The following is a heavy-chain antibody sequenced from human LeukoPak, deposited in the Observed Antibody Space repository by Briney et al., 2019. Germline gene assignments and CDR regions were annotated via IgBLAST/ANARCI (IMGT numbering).Heavy chain of an antibody. CDR3: ARDGAFDY. D-gene: IGHD1-26*01. V-gene: IGHV3-23*01. Sequence: GGSLRLSCAASGFSFSSYAMTWARQAPVKGLEWVSAISGDGTRTYYADSVKGRFTISRDNSKNTLYLQMNSLRAEDTAVYYCARDGAFDYWGQGTLVTVSS. CDR1: GFSFSSYA. J-gene: IGHJ4*02. CDR2: ISGDGTRT.